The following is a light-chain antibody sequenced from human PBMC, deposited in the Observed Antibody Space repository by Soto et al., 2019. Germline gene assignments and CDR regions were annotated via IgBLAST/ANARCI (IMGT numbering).Light chain of an antibody. CDR2: EVT. J-gene: IGLJ2*01. V-gene: IGLV2-14*01. Sequence: QSVLTQPASVSGSPGQSITISCTGTSSDIGDYDYVSWFQQYPGKAPKLIIYEVTNRPSGVSDRFSGSKSGNTASLTISRLQAEDEAHYFCSSYASDNSLSVIFGGGTKLTVL. CDR3: SSYASDNSLSVI. CDR1: SSDIGDYDY.